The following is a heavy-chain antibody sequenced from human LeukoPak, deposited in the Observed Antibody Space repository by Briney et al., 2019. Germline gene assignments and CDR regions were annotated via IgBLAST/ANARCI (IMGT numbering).Heavy chain of an antibody. CDR1: GGSISSDDYY. V-gene: IGHV4-61*09. CDR3: ARDRSLSNYDILTGSSYYFDY. J-gene: IGHJ4*02. CDR2: IYSTWST. D-gene: IGHD3-9*01. Sequence: PSQTLSLTCTVSGGSISSDDYYWNWIRQPAGKGLEWIGHIYSTWSTNYNPSLKSRVTISVDTSKNQFSLKLSSVTAADTAVYYCARDRSLSNYDILTGSSYYFDYWGQGTLVTVSS.